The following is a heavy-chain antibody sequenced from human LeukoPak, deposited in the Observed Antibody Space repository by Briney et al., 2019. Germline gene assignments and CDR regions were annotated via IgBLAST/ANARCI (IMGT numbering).Heavy chain of an antibody. CDR1: GGSISNTNW. V-gene: IGHV4-4*02. Sequence: PSETLSLTCGVSGGSISNTNWWTWFRQPPGKGLEWIGEVNLQGSTNYNPSLKSRVAISADKSENHISLKLTSVTAADTAVYYCAREGGPYRPLDYSGQGTLVTVAS. CDR2: VNLQGST. J-gene: IGHJ4*02. CDR3: AREGGPYRPLDY.